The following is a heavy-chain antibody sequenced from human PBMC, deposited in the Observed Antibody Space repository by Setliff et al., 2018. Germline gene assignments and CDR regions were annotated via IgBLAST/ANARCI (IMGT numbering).Heavy chain of an antibody. CDR2: ISSSGTS. J-gene: IGHJ4*02. D-gene: IGHD4-4*01. CDR1: DDSIYSDYYF. CDR3: AREGRWDHSYPIY. Sequence: ASETLSLTCSVSDDSIYSDYYFWGWIRQPPGKGLEWIGTISSSGTSKYNSSLGGRATLSIDVPERQFALRLSSVTDADTAVYFCAREGRWDHSYPIYWGQGIRVTVSS. V-gene: IGHV4-39*01.